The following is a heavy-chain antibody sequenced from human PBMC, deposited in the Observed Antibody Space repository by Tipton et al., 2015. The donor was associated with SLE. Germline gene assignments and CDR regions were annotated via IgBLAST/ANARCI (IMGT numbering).Heavy chain of an antibody. CDR1: GASISTYY. CDR3: ARDEYRYDGTGYHLLGHFDY. Sequence: TLSLTCTVSGASISTYYWGWIRQAPGRGLEWVGCMRHSGITNYNPSLKSRVAMSVDTSKNQFSLKLTSVTAADTAVYYCARDEYRYDGTGYHLLGHFDYWGQGTLVTVSS. J-gene: IGHJ4*02. V-gene: IGHV4-59*01. CDR2: MRHSGIT. D-gene: IGHD3-22*01.